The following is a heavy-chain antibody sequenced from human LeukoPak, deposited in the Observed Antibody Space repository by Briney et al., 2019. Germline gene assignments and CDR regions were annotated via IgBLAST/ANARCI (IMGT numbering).Heavy chain of an antibody. Sequence: SVKVSCKASGGTFGSYAISWVRQAPGQGLEWMGRIIPILGIANYAQKFQGRVTITADKSTSTAYMELSSLRSEDTAVYYCARVMTTVTTIDAFDIWGQGTMVTVSS. CDR1: GGTFGSYA. CDR2: IIPILGIA. CDR3: ARVMTTVTTIDAFDI. V-gene: IGHV1-69*04. J-gene: IGHJ3*02. D-gene: IGHD4-17*01.